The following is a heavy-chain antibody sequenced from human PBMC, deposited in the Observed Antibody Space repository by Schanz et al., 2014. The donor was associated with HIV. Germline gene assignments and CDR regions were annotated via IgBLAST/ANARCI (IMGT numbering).Heavy chain of an antibody. CDR1: GFTFNNYA. CDR2: ISESGGRS. V-gene: IGHV3-23*04. D-gene: IGHD3-22*01. J-gene: IGHJ4*02. Sequence: EVQLVESGGGLVKPGGSLRLSCVASGFTFNNYAMTWVRQAPGKGLEWVSSISESGGRSYYADSVNGRFTISRDNSKNTLYLQMTTLRIDDTAVYYCAKPEYDSRGNSQSHFDYWGQGTLVTVSS. CDR3: AKPEYDSRGNSQSHFDY.